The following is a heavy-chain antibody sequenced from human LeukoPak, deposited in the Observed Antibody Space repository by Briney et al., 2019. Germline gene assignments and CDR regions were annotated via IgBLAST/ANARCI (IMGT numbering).Heavy chain of an antibody. D-gene: IGHD6-19*01. CDR3: AKGKDLQWPASYYFDY. V-gene: IGHV3-33*06. J-gene: IGHJ4*02. CDR2: IWYDGSNK. Sequence: GGSLRLSCAASGFTFSSYGMHWGRQAPGRGLEWVAVIWYDGSNKYYADSVKGRFTISRDNSKNTLYLQMNSLRAEDTAVYYCAKGKDLQWPASYYFDYWGQGTLVTVSS. CDR1: GFTFSSYG.